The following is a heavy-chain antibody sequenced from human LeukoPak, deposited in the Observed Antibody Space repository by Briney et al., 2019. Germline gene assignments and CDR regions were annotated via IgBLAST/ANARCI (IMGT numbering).Heavy chain of an antibody. Sequence: GASVKVSCKASGGTFSSYAISWVRQAPGQGLEWMGGIIPIFGTANYAQKFQGRVTITADESTSTAYMELSSLRPEDTAVYYCARAQYGGSPFDYWGQGTLVTVSS. CDR2: IIPIFGTA. D-gene: IGHD2-2*01. V-gene: IGHV1-69*13. CDR3: ARAQYGGSPFDY. CDR1: GGTFSSYA. J-gene: IGHJ4*02.